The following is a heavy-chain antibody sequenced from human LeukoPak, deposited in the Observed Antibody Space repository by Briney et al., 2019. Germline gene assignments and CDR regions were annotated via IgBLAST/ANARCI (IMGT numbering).Heavy chain of an antibody. Sequence: GGSLRLSCAASGFTFSSYAMSWVRQAPGKGLGWVSAISDSGGSTYDADSVKGRFTIPRDNSKNTLYLQMNSLRAEDTAVYYCAKDTSIGRYCTNGVCSPFDYWGQGTLVTVSS. CDR1: GFTFSSYA. CDR3: AKDTSIGRYCTNGVCSPFDY. CDR2: ISDSGGST. J-gene: IGHJ4*02. D-gene: IGHD2-8*01. V-gene: IGHV3-23*01.